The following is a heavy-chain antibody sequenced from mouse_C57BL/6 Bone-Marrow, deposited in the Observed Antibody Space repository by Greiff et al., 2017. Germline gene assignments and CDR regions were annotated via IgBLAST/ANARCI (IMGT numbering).Heavy chain of an antibody. D-gene: IGHD1-1*01. J-gene: IGHJ1*03. V-gene: IGHV14-2*01. CDR2: IDPEDGET. Sequence: EVQLQQSGAELVKPGASVKLSCTASGFNIKDYYMHWVKQRTEQGLEWIGRIDPEDGETKYAPKFQGKATLTADTSSNTAYLQLSSLTSEDTAVYYWALYYYGSSHWYFDVWGTGTTVTVAS. CDR3: ALYYYGSSHWYFDV. CDR1: GFNIKDYY.